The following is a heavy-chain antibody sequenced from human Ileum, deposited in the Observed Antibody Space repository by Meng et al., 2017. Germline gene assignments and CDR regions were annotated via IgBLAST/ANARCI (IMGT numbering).Heavy chain of an antibody. CDR3: ATRGNPYLNC. V-gene: IGHV1-18*01. CDR1: GYTLSSDG. Sequence: QGQLVRAGDAVKKPGASVKVSCDASGYTLSSDGFAWVRQAPEQGLEWMGWINVYNGITNYAQKFQGRVTMTTDTSTRTGYMELTSLTSDDTAIYYCATRGNPYLNCWGQGTLVTVSS. CDR2: INVYNGIT. J-gene: IGHJ4*02.